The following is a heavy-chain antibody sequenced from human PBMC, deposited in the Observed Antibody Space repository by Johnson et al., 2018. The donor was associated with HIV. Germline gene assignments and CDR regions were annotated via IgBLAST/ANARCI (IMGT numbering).Heavy chain of an antibody. CDR1: GFTFSSHD. CDR3: ARAPRFGRVRGSAFDI. J-gene: IGHJ3*02. CDR2: IRYDGSTQ. D-gene: IGHD3-10*01. Sequence: QVQLVESGGGVVQPGRSLRVSCGASGFTFSSHDMHWVRQAPGKGLEWVAYIRYDGSTQSYADSVKGRFSISRDNSKNTLYLQMNSLRAGHTAGYYCARAPRFGRVRGSAFDIWGQGTMVTVSS. V-gene: IGHV3-33*08.